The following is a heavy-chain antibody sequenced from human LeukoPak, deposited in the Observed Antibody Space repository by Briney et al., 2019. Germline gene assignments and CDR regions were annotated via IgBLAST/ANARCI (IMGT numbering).Heavy chain of an antibody. CDR2: IPYDGSNK. CDR1: GFTFSSYG. CDR3: AKNEAGAAYYFDY. D-gene: IGHD1-26*01. Sequence: PGGSLRLSCAASGFTFSSYGMHWVRQAPGKGLEWVAVIPYDGSNKYYADSVKGRFTISRDNSKNTLYLQMNSLRAEDTAVYYCAKNEAGAAYYFDYWGQGTLVTVSS. J-gene: IGHJ4*02. V-gene: IGHV3-30*18.